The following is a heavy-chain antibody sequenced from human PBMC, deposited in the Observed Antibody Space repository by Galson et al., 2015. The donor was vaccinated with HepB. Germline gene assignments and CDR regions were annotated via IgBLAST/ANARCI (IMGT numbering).Heavy chain of an antibody. CDR1: GFTFSSYA. V-gene: IGHV3-30-3*01. D-gene: IGHD6-19*01. CDR3: ARSSGDSSGWYFGGLANDAFDI. CDR2: ISYDGSNK. Sequence: SLRLSCAASGFTFSSYAMHWVRQAPGKGLEWVAVISYDGSNKYYADSVKGRFTISRDNSKNTLYLQMNSLRAEDTAVYYCARSSGDSSGWYFGGLANDAFDIWGQGTMVTVSS. J-gene: IGHJ3*02.